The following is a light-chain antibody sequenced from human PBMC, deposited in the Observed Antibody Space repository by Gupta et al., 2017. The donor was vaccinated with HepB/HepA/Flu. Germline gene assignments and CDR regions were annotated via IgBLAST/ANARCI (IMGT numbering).Light chain of an antibody. Sequence: THFTQSPSTLPASVVDRVTITCLASDIISDWLAWSQQKPGKAPKLLIYQRYTLEVGVPSKFSGNGSGRAFTLTISSLQADDFGIYYCLQDNSYPRTFGPGTKVEIK. J-gene: IGKJ1*01. CDR2: QRY. CDR3: LQDNSYPRT. CDR1: DIISDW. V-gene: IGKV1-5*03.